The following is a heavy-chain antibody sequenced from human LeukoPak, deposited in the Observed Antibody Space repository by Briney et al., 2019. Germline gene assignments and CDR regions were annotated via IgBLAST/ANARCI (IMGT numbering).Heavy chain of an antibody. CDR2: IYYSGST. CDR3: ARVRQWLAWGYYYYYMDV. Sequence: SETLSLTCTVSGGSISSYYWGWIRQPPGKGLEWIGYIYYSGSTNHNPSLKSRVTISVDTSKNQFSLKLSSVTAADTAVYYCARVRQWLAWGYYYYYMDVWGKGTTVTVSS. D-gene: IGHD6-19*01. J-gene: IGHJ6*03. CDR1: GGSISSYY. V-gene: IGHV4-59*01.